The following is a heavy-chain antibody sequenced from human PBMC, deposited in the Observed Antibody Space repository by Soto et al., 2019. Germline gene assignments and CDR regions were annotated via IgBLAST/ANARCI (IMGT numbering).Heavy chain of an antibody. J-gene: IGHJ6*02. Sequence: GESLKISCQGSGYNFASYWISWVRQMPGKGLEWMGRIDPIDSYTNYSPSFQGHVTISADKSISTAYLQWSSLKASDTAMYYCARRYCSSASCQRNYYGMDVCGQRTTVTVSS. CDR1: GYNFASYW. D-gene: IGHD2-2*01. CDR2: IDPIDSYT. CDR3: ARRYCSSASCQRNYYGMDV. V-gene: IGHV5-10-1*01.